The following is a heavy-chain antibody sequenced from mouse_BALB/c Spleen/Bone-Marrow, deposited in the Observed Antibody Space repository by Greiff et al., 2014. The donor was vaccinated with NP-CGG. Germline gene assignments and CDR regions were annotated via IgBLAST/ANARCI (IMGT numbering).Heavy chain of an antibody. CDR3: ARGFPFDY. CDR1: GYTFTSYW. J-gene: IGHJ2*01. CDR2: IYPGDGDT. Sequence: VQGVESGAELARPGASVKLSCKASGYTFTSYWMQWVKQRPGQGLEWIGAIYPGDGDTRYTQKFKGKATLTADKSSSTAYMQHSSLASEDSAVYYCARGFPFDYWGQGTPLTVSS. V-gene: IGHV1-87*01.